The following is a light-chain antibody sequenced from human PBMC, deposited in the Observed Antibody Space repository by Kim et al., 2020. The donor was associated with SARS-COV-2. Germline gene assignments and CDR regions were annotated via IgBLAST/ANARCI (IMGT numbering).Light chain of an antibody. CDR1: PSISSH. J-gene: IGKJ3*01. V-gene: IGKV1-39*01. CDR3: QQSYITPFT. Sequence: DIQMTQSPSSLSASVGDRVTITCRTTPSISSHLNWYQQKPGRAPKLLISAASTLQGGVPSRFSGSGSETDFTLTISSLRPDDFATYFCQQSYITPFTFGPGTKVDIK. CDR2: AAS.